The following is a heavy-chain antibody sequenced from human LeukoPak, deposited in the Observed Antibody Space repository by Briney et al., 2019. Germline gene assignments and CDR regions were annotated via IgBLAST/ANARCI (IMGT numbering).Heavy chain of an antibody. D-gene: IGHD1-14*01. CDR3: ARRVHTGRSHAWFDP. V-gene: IGHV4-39*01. Sequence: PSETLSLTCTVSGRSVSTISHFWDWVRQPPGKGLEWIVSLSDTGTTYYNPSLESRVTMSVDTSKNQFSLKLSSVTAADTAVYYCARRVHTGRSHAWFDPWGQGTLVTVSS. CDR1: GRSVSTISHF. CDR2: LSDTGTT. J-gene: IGHJ5*02.